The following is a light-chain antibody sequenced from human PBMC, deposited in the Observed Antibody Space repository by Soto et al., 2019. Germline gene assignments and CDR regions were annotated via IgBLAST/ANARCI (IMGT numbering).Light chain of an antibody. V-gene: IGKV1-5*01. CDR1: QSISSW. CDR3: QQYDSYSRT. CDR2: DAS. Sequence: DIQMTQSPSTLSASVGDRVTITCRASQSISSWLAWYQQKPGKAPKLLIYDASSLENRVPSRFSGSGSGTEFTLTISSLQPEDFATYYCQQYDSYSRTLGQGTK. J-gene: IGKJ1*01.